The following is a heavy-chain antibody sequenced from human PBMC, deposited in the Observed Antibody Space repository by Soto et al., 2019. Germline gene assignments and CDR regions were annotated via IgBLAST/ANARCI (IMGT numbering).Heavy chain of an antibody. CDR2: IKQDGSEK. CDR3: ARNSSSEGYYYYYGMDV. J-gene: IGHJ6*02. Sequence: GGSLRLSCAASGFTFSSYWMSWVRQAPGKGLEWVANIKQDGSEKYYVDSVKGRFTISRDNAKNSLYLQMNSLRAEDTAVYYCARNSSSEGYYYYYGMDVWGQGTTVTVSS. V-gene: IGHV3-7*01. CDR1: GFTFSSYW. D-gene: IGHD6-13*01.